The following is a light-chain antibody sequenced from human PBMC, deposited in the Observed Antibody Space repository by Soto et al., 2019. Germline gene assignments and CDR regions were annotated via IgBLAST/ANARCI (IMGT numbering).Light chain of an antibody. CDR2: GAS. J-gene: IGKJ1*01. CDR1: QSVSSN. Sequence: EIVLTPSPSTRSLSTGARATLSCRASQSVSSNLAWYQQKPGQAPRLLIYGASTRATGIPARFSGSGSGTEFTLTISSLQSGDFAVYYCQQYADWPRTFGQGTKVDIK. CDR3: QQYADWPRT. V-gene: IGKV3-15*01.